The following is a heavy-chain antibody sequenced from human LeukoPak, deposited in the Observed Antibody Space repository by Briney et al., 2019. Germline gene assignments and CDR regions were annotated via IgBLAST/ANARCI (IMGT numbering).Heavy chain of an antibody. CDR2: IDANNGDT. J-gene: IGHJ4*02. CDR3: ARDPSSVTLYFFDY. D-gene: IGHD4-11*01. CDR1: VYTFTVNY. V-gene: IGHV1-2*02. Sequence: ASVRVSCKPSVYTFTVNYIHWQRQAPGQGLEWMGWIDANNGDTKSTQKLQGRVTMSRDTSISTAYMDLSSLSPDDAAVYYCARDPSSVTLYFFDYWGQGTLVTVSS.